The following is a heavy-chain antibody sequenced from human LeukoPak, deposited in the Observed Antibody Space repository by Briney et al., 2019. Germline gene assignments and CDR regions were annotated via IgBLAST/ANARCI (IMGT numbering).Heavy chain of an antibody. V-gene: IGHV1-2*02. CDR2: INPNSGGT. D-gene: IGHD6-13*01. Sequence: ASVKVSCKASGYTFTGYYMHWVRQAPGQGLEWMGWINPNSGGTNYAQKFQGRVTMTRDTSISTAYMELSRLRSDDTAVYYCASSPGYSSSWRYLDYWGQGTLVTVPS. CDR3: ASSPGYSSSWRYLDY. CDR1: GYTFTGYY. J-gene: IGHJ4*02.